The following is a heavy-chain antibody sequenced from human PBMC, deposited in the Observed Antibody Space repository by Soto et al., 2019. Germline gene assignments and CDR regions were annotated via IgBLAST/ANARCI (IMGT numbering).Heavy chain of an antibody. CDR3: ARDQSITMVRGNNWFDP. J-gene: IGHJ5*02. D-gene: IGHD3-10*01. Sequence: ASVKVSCKASGYTFTSYGISWVRQAPGQGLEWMGWISAYNANTNYAQKLQGRVTMTTDTSTSTAYMELRSLRSDDTAVYYCARDQSITMVRGNNWFDPWGQGTLVTVSS. CDR2: ISAYNANT. CDR1: GYTFTSYG. V-gene: IGHV1-18*01.